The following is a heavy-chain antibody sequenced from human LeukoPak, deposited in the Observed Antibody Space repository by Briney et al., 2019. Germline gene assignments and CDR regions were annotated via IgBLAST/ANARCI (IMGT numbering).Heavy chain of an antibody. Sequence: GGSLRLSCAASGFTFSSYAMSWVRQAPGKGLEWVSAISGSGGSTYYADSVKGRFTISRDNSKNTLYLQMNSLRAEDTAVYYCPRLGAVTTGPGAFDIWGQGTMVTVSS. CDR1: GFTFSSYA. V-gene: IGHV3-23*01. D-gene: IGHD4-17*01. J-gene: IGHJ3*02. CDR3: PRLGAVTTGPGAFDI. CDR2: ISGSGGST.